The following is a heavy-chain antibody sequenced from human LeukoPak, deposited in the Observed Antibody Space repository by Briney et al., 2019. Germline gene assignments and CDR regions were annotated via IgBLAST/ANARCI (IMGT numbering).Heavy chain of an antibody. CDR2: IYPSGST. CDR1: GGSINTDNYD. D-gene: IGHD6-6*01. Sequence: PSETLSLTCTVSGGSINTDNYDWSWIRQPAGKGPEWIGRIYPSGSTNYNPSLKSRVTISIDTSKNQFSLKLSSVTAAGTAVYYCAKRGVAARPFDYWGQGTLVTVSS. J-gene: IGHJ4*02. V-gene: IGHV4-61*02. CDR3: AKRGVAARPFDY.